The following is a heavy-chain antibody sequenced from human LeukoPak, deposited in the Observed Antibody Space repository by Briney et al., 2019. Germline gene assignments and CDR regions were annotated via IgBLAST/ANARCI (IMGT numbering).Heavy chain of an antibody. J-gene: IGHJ3*02. Sequence: PSETLSLTCTVSGGSISSSSFYWGWIRQPPGKGLEWIGSIYYSGYTYYNPSLKSRVTISVDTSKNQFSLKLSSVTAADTAVYYCARAITMIAHDAFDIWGQGTMVTVSS. D-gene: IGHD3-22*01. CDR1: GGSISSSSFY. V-gene: IGHV4-39*07. CDR2: IYYSGYT. CDR3: ARAITMIAHDAFDI.